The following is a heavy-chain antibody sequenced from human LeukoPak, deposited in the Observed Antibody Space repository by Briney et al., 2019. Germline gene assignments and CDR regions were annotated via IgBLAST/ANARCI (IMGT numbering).Heavy chain of an antibody. D-gene: IGHD3-10*01. J-gene: IGHJ3*02. CDR1: GASVSSGPYY. CDR2: EN. CDR3: ARAWRNPFELTTLRGYAFDI. Sequence: SQTLSLTCTVSGASVSSGPYYWSWIRQPPGEGLEWIGWENNYNVSLKSRVIISVDRSKNQFSLTFISVTAADTAVYYCARAWRNPFELTTLRGYAFDIWGQGTMVAVSS. V-gene: IGHV4-30-2*01.